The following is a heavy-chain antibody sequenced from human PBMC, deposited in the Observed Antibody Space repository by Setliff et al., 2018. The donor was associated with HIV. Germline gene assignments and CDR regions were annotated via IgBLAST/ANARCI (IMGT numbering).Heavy chain of an antibody. D-gene: IGHD3-10*01. CDR3: ARTFGDLKHYNYYFTIDV. V-gene: IGHV4-4*07. CDR2: IYASGST. J-gene: IGHJ6*02. CDR1: GGSFSSYH. Sequence: PSETLSLTCTVSGGSFSSYHWSWIRHRAGKGLEWIGHIYASGSTKYNPSLESRVTMSVDTSRTQFSLKLRSVTAADTAVYYCARTFGDLKHYNYYFTIDVWGQGTTGAVSS.